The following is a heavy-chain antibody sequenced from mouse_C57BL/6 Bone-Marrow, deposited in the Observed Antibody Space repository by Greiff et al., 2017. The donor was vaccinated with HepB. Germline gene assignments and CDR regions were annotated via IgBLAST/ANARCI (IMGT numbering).Heavy chain of an antibody. CDR3: EREELFEAMDS. D-gene: IGHD1-1*02. CDR2: IRYDGSN. V-gene: IGHV3-6*01. J-gene: IGHJ4*01. Sequence: EVQLQESGPGLVKPSQSLSLTCSVTGYSITSGYYWNWIRQFPGNKLEWMGYIRYDGSNNYNPSLKNRISITRDTSKNQFVLKLNSVTTEDTATYNCEREELFEAMDSWGQGTSVTDSA. CDR1: GYSITSGYY.